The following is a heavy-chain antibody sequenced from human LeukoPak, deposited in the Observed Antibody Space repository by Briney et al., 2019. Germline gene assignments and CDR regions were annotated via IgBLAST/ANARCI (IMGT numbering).Heavy chain of an antibody. J-gene: IGHJ4*02. CDR3: ARDINWNYMDL. CDR2: ISGSGGST. D-gene: IGHD1-1*01. V-gene: IGHV3-23*01. CDR1: GFTFSSYA. Sequence: GGSLRLSCAASGFTFSSYAMSWVRQAPGKGLEWVSAISGSGGSTYYAGSVKGRFTISRDTSKNTLYLQMNTMGPEDTAVYYCARDINWNYMDLWGQGTLVTVSS.